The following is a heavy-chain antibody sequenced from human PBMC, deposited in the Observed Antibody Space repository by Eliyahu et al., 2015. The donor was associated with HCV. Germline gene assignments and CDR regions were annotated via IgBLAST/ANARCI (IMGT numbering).Heavy chain of an antibody. Sequence: LHLPESGAGLVKPSETLSLTCTVSXGSISSSSYYWGWIRRPPGKGLEWIGSVFYSGITHYSPSLKSRVTMSVDTSKSQFSLNLSSVTAADTAIYYCVSRGLTTGYFDYWGQGTLVTVSS. V-gene: IGHV4-39*01. CDR1: XGSISSSSYY. CDR3: VSRGLTTGYFDY. D-gene: IGHD4-17*01. CDR2: VFYSGIT. J-gene: IGHJ4*03.